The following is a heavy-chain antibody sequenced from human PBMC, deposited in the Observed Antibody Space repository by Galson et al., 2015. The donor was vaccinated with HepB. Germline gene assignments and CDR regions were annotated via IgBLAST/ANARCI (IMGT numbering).Heavy chain of an antibody. V-gene: IGHV4-39*02. CDR1: GGSINSSSYY. J-gene: IGHJ5*02. CDR2: IYYNGDT. Sequence: LTCTVSGGSINSSSYYWGWIRQPPGKGLEWIVSIYYNGDTYYNPSLKSRVTISMDTSKQHFSLKLSSVTAADTAVYYCGGIVVVPAAYWFDPWGQGTLVTVSS. CDR3: GGIVVVPAAYWFDP. D-gene: IGHD2-2*01.